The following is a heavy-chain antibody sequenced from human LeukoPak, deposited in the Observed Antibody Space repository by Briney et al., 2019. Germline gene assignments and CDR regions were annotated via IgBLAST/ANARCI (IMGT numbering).Heavy chain of an antibody. D-gene: IGHD2-21*02. CDR3: AKDGTGCGGDCYSDY. CDR2: ITYSGGNT. J-gene: IGHJ4*02. V-gene: IGHV3-23*01. CDR1: GFTFSSYS. Sequence: SGGSLRLSCAASGFTFSSYSMNWVRQAPGKGLEWVSAITYSGGNTYYADSVKGRFTISRDNSKNTLYLQMNSLRAEDTAVYYCAKDGTGCGGDCYSDYWGQGTLVTVS.